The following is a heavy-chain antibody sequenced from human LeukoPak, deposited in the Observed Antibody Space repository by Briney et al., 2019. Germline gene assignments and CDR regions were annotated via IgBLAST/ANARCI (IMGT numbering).Heavy chain of an antibody. J-gene: IGHJ4*02. CDR3: ARSGRLQLPDY. CDR1: GGSFSGYY. Sequence: PSETLSLTCAVYGGSFSGYYWSWIRQPPGKGLEWIGEINHSGSTNYNPSLKSRVTISVDTSKNQFSLKLSSVTAADTAVYYCARSGRLQLPDYWGQGTLVTVSS. V-gene: IGHV4-34*01. D-gene: IGHD5-24*01. CDR2: INHSGST.